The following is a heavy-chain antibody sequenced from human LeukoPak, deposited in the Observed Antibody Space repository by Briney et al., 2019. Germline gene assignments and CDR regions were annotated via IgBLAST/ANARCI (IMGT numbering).Heavy chain of an antibody. Sequence: GGSLRLSCAASGFTFSSYWMSWVRQAPGKGLEWVANIKQDGSEKYYVDSVKGRFTISRDNAKNSLYLQMNSLRAEDTAVYYCVKEDLGRAPPGGEMATIPFDPWGQGTLVTVSS. D-gene: IGHD5-24*01. CDR3: VKEDLGRAPPGGEMATIPFDP. V-gene: IGHV3-7*01. CDR1: GFTFSSYW. J-gene: IGHJ5*02. CDR2: IKQDGSEK.